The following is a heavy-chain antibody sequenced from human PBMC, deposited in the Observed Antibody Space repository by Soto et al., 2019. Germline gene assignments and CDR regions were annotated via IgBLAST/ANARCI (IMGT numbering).Heavy chain of an antibody. D-gene: IGHD4-17*01. CDR2: IIPIFGTA. CDR3: ASRFDYGDYFGSDY. Sequence: GASVKVSCKASGGTFSSYAISWVRQAPGQGLEWMGGIIPIFGTANYAQKFQGRVTITADESTSTAYMELSSLRSEDTAVYYCASRFDYGDYFGSDYWGRGTLATVSS. J-gene: IGHJ4*02. V-gene: IGHV1-69*13. CDR1: GGTFSSYA.